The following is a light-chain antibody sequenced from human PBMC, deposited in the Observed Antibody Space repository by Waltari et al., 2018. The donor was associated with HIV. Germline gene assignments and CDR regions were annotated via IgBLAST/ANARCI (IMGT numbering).Light chain of an antibody. Sequence: QSALTQPPSVSGSPGQSVTISCTGTSSDVGSYNRVSWSQQPPGTAPKLMIYEVSNRPSGVPDRFSGSKSGNTASLTISGLQAEDEADYYCSSYTSSSTFGVFGGGTKLTVL. CDR2: EVS. CDR1: SSDVGSYNR. J-gene: IGLJ2*01. CDR3: SSYTSSSTFGV. V-gene: IGLV2-18*02.